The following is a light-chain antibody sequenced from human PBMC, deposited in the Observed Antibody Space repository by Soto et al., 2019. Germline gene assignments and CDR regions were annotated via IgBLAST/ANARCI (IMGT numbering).Light chain of an antibody. Sequence: EIVMTQSPATLSVSPGEGATLSCRASQSASNYLAWYQRKPGQVPRLLIYGASTRATDIPARFSGSGSGTEFTLTISSLQSEDFAVYYCQQYNSWPPTFGQGTKVDI. J-gene: IGKJ1*01. CDR3: QQYNSWPPT. V-gene: IGKV3-15*01. CDR1: QSASNY. CDR2: GAS.